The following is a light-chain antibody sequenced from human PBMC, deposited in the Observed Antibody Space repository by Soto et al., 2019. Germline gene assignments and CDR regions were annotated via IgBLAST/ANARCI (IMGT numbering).Light chain of an antibody. CDR2: GAS. Sequence: EIVMTQSPATLSVSPGKRATLSCRPSRRVSGSLAGYQQKPGQAPRLLIYGASTRATGIPARFSGSGSGTEFTLTISSLQSEDFAVYYCQQYNNWWTFGQGTKVEIK. V-gene: IGKV3-15*01. CDR3: QQYNNWWT. CDR1: RRVSGS. J-gene: IGKJ1*01.